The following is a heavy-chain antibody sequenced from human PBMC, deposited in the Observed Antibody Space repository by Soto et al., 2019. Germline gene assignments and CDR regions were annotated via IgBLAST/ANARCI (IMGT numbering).Heavy chain of an antibody. CDR2: ISGSGGST. CDR3: ATVTGYYYGSGSYYPDY. J-gene: IGHJ4*02. Sequence: GGSLRLSCAASGFTFSSYAMSWVRQAPGKGLEWVSAISGSGGSTYYADSVKGRFTISRDNSKNTLYLQMNSLRAEDTAVYYCATVTGYYYGSGSYYPDYWGQGTLVTVSS. D-gene: IGHD3-10*01. V-gene: IGHV3-23*01. CDR1: GFTFSSYA.